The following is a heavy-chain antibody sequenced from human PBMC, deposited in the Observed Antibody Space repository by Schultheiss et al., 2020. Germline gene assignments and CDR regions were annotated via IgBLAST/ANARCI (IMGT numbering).Heavy chain of an antibody. CDR1: GFTFSSYS. V-gene: IGHV3-30*03. D-gene: IGHD5-24*01. CDR2: ISYDGSNK. J-gene: IGHJ4*02. CDR3: VRVRRDGYDFDY. Sequence: GGSLRLSCAASGFTFSSYSMNWVRQAPGKGLEWVAVISYDGSNKYYADSVKGRFTISRDNARNALYLQMSSLRGEDTAVYYCVRVRRDGYDFDYWGLGTLVTVSS.